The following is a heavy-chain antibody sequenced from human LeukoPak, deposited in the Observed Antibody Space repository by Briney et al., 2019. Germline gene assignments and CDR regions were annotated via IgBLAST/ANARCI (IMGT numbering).Heavy chain of an antibody. D-gene: IGHD1-1*01. CDR2: ISGSNSYI. V-gene: IGHV3-21*01. J-gene: IGHJ4*02. Sequence: GGSLSLSCAASGFTFSSYTMHWIRQAPGKGLEWVSSISGSNSYIFYADSVKGRFTVSRDNAKDSLYLQMNSLRAEDTAVYHCARALTTLTYEGYWGQGTLVTVSS. CDR1: GFTFSSYT. CDR3: ARALTTLTYEGY.